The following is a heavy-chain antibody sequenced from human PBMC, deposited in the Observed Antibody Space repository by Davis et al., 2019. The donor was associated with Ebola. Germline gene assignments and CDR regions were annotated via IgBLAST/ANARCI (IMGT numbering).Heavy chain of an antibody. CDR3: ARDRSTSRLAPLYYYYGMDV. CDR2: IDHSGST. D-gene: IGHD3-16*02. CDR1: GGSFSGYY. J-gene: IGHJ6*02. V-gene: IGHV4-34*01. Sequence: GSLRLSCAVYGGSFSGYYWSWIRQPPGKGLEWIGEIDHSGSTNYNPSLKSRVTISVDTSKNQFSLKLSSVTAADTAVYYCARDRSTSRLAPLYYYYGMDVWGQGTTVTVSS.